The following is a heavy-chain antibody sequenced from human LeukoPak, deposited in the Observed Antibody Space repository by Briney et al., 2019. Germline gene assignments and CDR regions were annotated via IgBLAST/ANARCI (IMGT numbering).Heavy chain of an antibody. CDR2: IYGDGRT. CDR1: GFTVSSNY. D-gene: IGHD3-3*01. CDR3: ARGRGLGVVSPYFDY. V-gene: IGHV3-53*01. J-gene: IGHJ4*02. Sequence: GGSLRLSCAASGFTVSSNYMSWVRRAPGNGLERVSVIYGDGRTSHSASVRGRFTISRDNSKNIVSLQMNNLRAEDTAVYYCARGRGLGVVSPYFDYWGQGTLVTVSS.